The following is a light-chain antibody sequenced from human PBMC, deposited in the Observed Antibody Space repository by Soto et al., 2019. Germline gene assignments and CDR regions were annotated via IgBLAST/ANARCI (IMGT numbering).Light chain of an antibody. V-gene: IGKV1-5*01. Sequence: DIQMTQSPSTLSASVGDRVTITCRASQTINSFLAWYQQTPGKAPKLLIYDASSLQSGVPSRFSGGGSGTEFTINISSLQPDDFATFHCQQYYRYPWTFGQGTKVEIK. CDR2: DAS. J-gene: IGKJ1*01. CDR1: QTINSF. CDR3: QQYYRYPWT.